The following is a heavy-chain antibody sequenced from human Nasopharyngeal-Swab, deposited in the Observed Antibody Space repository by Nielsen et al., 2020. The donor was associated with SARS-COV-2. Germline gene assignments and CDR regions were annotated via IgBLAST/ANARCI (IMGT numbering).Heavy chain of an antibody. J-gene: IGHJ4*02. Sequence: GGSLKISCAASGFTFSSYWMHWVRQAPGKGLVWVSRINSDGSSTSYADSVKGRFTISRDNAKNTLYLQMNSLRAEDTAVYYCARVPTVVRRGYSGYDYEGFDYWGQGTLVTVSS. V-gene: IGHV3-74*01. CDR1: GFTFSSYW. CDR2: INSDGSST. CDR3: ARVPTVVRRGYSGYDYEGFDY. D-gene: IGHD5-12*01.